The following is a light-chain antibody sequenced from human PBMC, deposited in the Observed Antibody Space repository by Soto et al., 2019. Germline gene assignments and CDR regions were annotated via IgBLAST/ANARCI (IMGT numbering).Light chain of an antibody. J-gene: IGKJ4*01. CDR3: QQLKTYPLT. V-gene: IGKV1-9*01. CDR1: QGISSY. CDR2: AAS. Sequence: IQLTQSPSSLSASVGDRVTISCRASQGISSYLAWYQQNPGKAPKLLIYAASTLQSGVPSRFSGSGSGTDFILTISSLQPEDFATYYCQQLKTYPLTFGGGTKLEIK.